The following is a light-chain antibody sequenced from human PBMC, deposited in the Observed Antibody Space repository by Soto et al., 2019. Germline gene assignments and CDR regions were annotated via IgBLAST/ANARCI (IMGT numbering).Light chain of an antibody. CDR1: QSVSNNY. CDR2: GAS. J-gene: IGKJ4*01. CDR3: QQYGRAPLT. V-gene: IGKV3-20*01. Sequence: EIVLTQSPGTLSVSPRERVTLSCRASQSVSNNYLAWYVQKPGQAPRLLIDGASSRATGIPDRFSGSGFGTDFTLTISRLEPEDFAVYFCQQYGRAPLTFGGGTKVEIK.